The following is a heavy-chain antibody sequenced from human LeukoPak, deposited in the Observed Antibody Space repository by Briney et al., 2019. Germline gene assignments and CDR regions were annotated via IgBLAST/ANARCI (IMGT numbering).Heavy chain of an antibody. V-gene: IGHV3-33*01. J-gene: IGHJ4*02. Sequence: PGGSLRLSCAASGFTFSSYGMHWVRQAPGKGLEWVAVVWYDGSNKYYADSVKGRFTISRDNSKNTLYLQMNSLRAEDTAVYYCARDSEHIVVVTAILDYWGQGTLVTVSS. CDR3: ARDSEHIVVVTAILDY. CDR2: VWYDGSNK. D-gene: IGHD2-21*02. CDR1: GFTFSSYG.